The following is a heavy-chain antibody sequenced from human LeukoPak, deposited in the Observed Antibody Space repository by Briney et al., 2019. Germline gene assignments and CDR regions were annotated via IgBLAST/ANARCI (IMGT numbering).Heavy chain of an antibody. D-gene: IGHD1-7*01. CDR3: IKDLRLDLHFDTFDI. Sequence: SLTLSCAASGCTFDDYAMHWVRQTPGKGLEWVSSISWDGGISVYADSVKGRFTISRDNAKSSLFLEMSALTPDDTALYFCIKDLRLDLHFDTFDIWGQGTMVTVSS. V-gene: IGHV3-9*01. J-gene: IGHJ3*02. CDR2: ISWDGGIS. CDR1: GCTFDDYA.